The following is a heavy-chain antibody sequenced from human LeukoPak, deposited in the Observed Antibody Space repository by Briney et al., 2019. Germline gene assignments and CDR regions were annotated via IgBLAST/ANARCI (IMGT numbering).Heavy chain of an antibody. J-gene: IGHJ4*02. CDR2: IYYIGST. V-gene: IGHV4-59*08. CDR1: GASISTYY. D-gene: IGHD3/OR15-3a*01. Sequence: SETLSLTCTVSGASISTYYWSWIRQSPGKGLEWIGHIYYIGSTNYNPSLKSRVTISVDTSKNLLSLTLSSVTAADTAVYYCATGGLVWFDYWGQGSLVTVSP. CDR3: ATGGLVWFDY.